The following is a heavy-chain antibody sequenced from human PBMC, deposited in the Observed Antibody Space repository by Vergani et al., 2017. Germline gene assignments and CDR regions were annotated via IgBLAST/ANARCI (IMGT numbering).Heavy chain of an antibody. D-gene: IGHD5-24*01. CDR2: IWYDGSNK. J-gene: IGHJ3*02. Sequence: QVQLVESGGGVVQPGRPLRLSCAASGFTFSSYGMHWVRQAPGKGLEWVAVIWYDGSNKYYADSVKGRFTSSRDNSKNTLYLQMNSLRAEDTAVYYCARRRDGYNSVDAFDIWGQGTMVTVSS. CDR1: GFTFSSYG. V-gene: IGHV3-33*01. CDR3: ARRRDGYNSVDAFDI.